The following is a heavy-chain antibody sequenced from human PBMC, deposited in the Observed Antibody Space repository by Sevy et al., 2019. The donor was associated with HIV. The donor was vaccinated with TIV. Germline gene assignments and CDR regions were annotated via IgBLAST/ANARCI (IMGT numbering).Heavy chain of an antibody. V-gene: IGHV3-23*01. D-gene: IGHD6-19*01. Sequence: GGSLRLSCAASGFTFSSYAMSWVRQAPGKGLEWVSAISGSGGSTYYADSVKGRFTISRDNSKNTLYLQMNSLRAEDTAVYYCATVGGVAGGKHFDYWGQGTLVTVSS. CDR1: GFTFSSYA. CDR2: ISGSGGST. J-gene: IGHJ4*02. CDR3: ATVGGVAGGKHFDY.